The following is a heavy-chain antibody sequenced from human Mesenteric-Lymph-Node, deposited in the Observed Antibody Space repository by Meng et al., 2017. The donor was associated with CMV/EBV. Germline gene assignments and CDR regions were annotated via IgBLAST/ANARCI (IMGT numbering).Heavy chain of an antibody. CDR2: NYHNGST. Sequence: IRSNNWWSWVRQPPGKGLEWIGENYHNGSTNYNPSLKERGTISVDKSKNQFSLKLSSVTAADTAVYYCARDPGEPIVVVTAGRGWFDPWGQGTLVTVSS. J-gene: IGHJ5*02. CDR1: IRSNNW. V-gene: IGHV4-4*02. D-gene: IGHD2-21*02. CDR3: ARDPGEPIVVVTAGRGWFDP.